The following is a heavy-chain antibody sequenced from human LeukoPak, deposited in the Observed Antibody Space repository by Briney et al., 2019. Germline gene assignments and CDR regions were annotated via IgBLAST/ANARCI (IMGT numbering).Heavy chain of an antibody. CDR3: ARVTESYGSGRRHNYYYYYMDV. Sequence: PSETLPLTCTVSGGSISTTSYYWGWIRQPPGKGLEWIGNTFYNGSTYYNPSLKSRVTISVDTSKNQFSLKLSSVTAADTAVYYCARVTESYGSGRRHNYYYYYMDVWGKGTTVTISS. CDR2: TFYNGST. V-gene: IGHV4-39*01. CDR1: GGSISTTSYY. D-gene: IGHD3-10*01. J-gene: IGHJ6*03.